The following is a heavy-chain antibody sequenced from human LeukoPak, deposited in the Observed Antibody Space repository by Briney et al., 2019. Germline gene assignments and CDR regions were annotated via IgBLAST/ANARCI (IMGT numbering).Heavy chain of an antibody. D-gene: IGHD2-8*01. CDR2: INPNSDDT. J-gene: IGHJ5*02. CDR3: ARDIGPLGYAKGTFDP. Sequence: ASVKVSCKASGYTFTAYYMHWVRQAPGQGLEWMGRINPNSDDTSYAQKFQGRVTMTRDTSISTACMELSGLRSDDTAVYYCARDIGPLGYAKGTFDPWGQGTLVTVSS. CDR1: GYTFTAYY. V-gene: IGHV1-2*06.